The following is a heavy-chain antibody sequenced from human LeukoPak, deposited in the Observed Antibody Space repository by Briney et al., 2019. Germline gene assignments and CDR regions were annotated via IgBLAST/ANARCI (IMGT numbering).Heavy chain of an antibody. CDR3: ARSPKTYYYGSGSHGFYYYYTDV. D-gene: IGHD3-10*01. CDR1: GGSFSGYY. Sequence: SETLSLTCAVYGGSFSGYYWSWIRQPPGKGLEWIGEINHSGSTNYNPSLKSRVTISVDTSKNQFSLKLSSVTAADTAVYYCARSPKTYYYGSGSHGFYYYYTDVWGKGTTVTVSS. J-gene: IGHJ6*03. V-gene: IGHV4-34*01. CDR2: INHSGST.